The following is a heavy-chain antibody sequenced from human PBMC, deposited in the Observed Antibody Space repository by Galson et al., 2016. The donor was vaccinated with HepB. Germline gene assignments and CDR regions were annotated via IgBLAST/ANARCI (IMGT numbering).Heavy chain of an antibody. CDR3: SRRGYSFGATYLHY. CDR2: IYTGDSNT. CDR1: GYNFTNYW. J-gene: IGHJ4*02. V-gene: IGHV5-51*01. D-gene: IGHD5-18*01. Sequence: QSGAEVKKPGESLKISCKASGYNFTNYWIGWVRQMPGKGLELMGIIYTGDSNTRYSPSFQGQVTISADKSISTAYLQWNSLKASDTAIYYCSRRGYSFGATYLHYWGQGTLVIVSS.